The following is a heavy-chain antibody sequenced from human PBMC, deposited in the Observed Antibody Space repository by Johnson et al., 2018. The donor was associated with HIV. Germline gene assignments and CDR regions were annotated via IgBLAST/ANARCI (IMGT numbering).Heavy chain of an antibody. CDR2: IQYDGKNK. D-gene: IGHD4-17*01. Sequence: QVQLVESGGGVVQPGGSLTLSCAASGFTFSNYDMHWVRQSPGRWLEEVAFIQYDGKNKYYADSVKGRFTISRDNSKNTLFLQMSSLRTEDTAVYYCTKDHDYGDAFDLWGQGSMVTVSS. CDR3: TKDHDYGDAFDL. CDR1: GFTFSNYD. J-gene: IGHJ3*01. V-gene: IGHV3-30*02.